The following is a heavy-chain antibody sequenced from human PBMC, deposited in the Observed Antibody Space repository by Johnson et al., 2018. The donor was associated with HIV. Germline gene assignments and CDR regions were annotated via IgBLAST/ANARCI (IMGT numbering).Heavy chain of an antibody. Sequence: VQLVESGGGVVQPGRSLRLSCAASGFTFSSYAMHWVRQAPGKGMEWVAVISYDGSNKYYADSVKGRFTISRDTSKNTLYLQMNSLRAEDTAVYYCARDPRLGELKIDRRGYAFDIWGQGTMVTVSS. CDR3: ARDPRLGELKIDRRGYAFDI. D-gene: IGHD3-16*01. CDR2: ISYDGSNK. CDR1: GFTFSSYA. J-gene: IGHJ3*02. V-gene: IGHV3-30-3*01.